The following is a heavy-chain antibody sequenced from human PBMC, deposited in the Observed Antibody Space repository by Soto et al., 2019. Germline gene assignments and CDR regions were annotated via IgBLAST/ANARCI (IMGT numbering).Heavy chain of an antibody. CDR3: ARGFQYYYGSGSYYTSSMDV. V-gene: IGHV3-13*01. CDR1: GFTFSSYD. J-gene: IGHJ6*02. Sequence: GSLRLSCAASGFTFSSYDMHWVRQATGKGLEWVSAIGTAGDTYYPGSVKGRFTISRENAKNSLYLQMNSLRAEDTAVYYCARGFQYYYGSGSYYTSSMDVWGQGTTVTVSS. CDR2: IGTAGDT. D-gene: IGHD3-10*01.